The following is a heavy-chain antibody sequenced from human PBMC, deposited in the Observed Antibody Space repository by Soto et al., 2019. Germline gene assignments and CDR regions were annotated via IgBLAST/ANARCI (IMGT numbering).Heavy chain of an antibody. J-gene: IGHJ4*02. D-gene: IGHD5-18*01. Sequence: GASVKVSCKASGYTFTSYYMHWVRQAPGQGLEWMGVINPSGGSATYLQKFQGRVTMTRDTSTSTVYMELSSLKSDDTAVYYCARSSRGYIYGDFDYWGQGALVTVSS. CDR1: GYTFTSYY. V-gene: IGHV1-46*01. CDR3: ARSSRGYIYGDFDY. CDR2: INPSGGSA.